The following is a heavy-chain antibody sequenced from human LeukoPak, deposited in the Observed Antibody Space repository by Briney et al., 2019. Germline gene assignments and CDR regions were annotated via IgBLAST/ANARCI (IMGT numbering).Heavy chain of an antibody. CDR2: ISTYNGNT. CDR3: ARLATMVRGVITPYNWFDP. J-gene: IGHJ5*02. Sequence: ASVKVSCKASGGTFSSYAISWVRQAPGQGLEWMGWISTYNGNTNYAQKLQGRVTMTTDTSTSTAYMELRSLRSDDTAVYYCARLATMVRGVITPYNWFDPWGQGTLVTVSS. D-gene: IGHD3-10*01. CDR1: GGTFSSYA. V-gene: IGHV1-18*01.